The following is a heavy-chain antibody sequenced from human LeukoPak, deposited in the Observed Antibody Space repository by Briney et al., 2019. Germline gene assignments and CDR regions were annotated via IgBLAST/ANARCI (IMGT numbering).Heavy chain of an antibody. CDR3: AREGSGWYGNFDY. J-gene: IGHJ4*02. CDR2: INPDSGGT. CDR1: AYTFTGYY. V-gene: IGHV1-2*02. D-gene: IGHD6-19*01. Sequence: GASVKVSCKASAYTFTGYYMHWVRQAPGQGLEGMGWINPDSGGTNYAQQFQGRVTMTRDTSISTAYMEVSRLRSDDTAVYYCAREGSGWYGNFDYWGQGTLVTVSS.